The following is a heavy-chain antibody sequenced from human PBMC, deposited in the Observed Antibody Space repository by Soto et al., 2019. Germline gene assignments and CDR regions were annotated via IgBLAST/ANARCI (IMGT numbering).Heavy chain of an antibody. CDR2: IYYSGST. CDR1: GGSISSSSYY. J-gene: IGHJ4*02. Sequence: SETLSLTCTVSGGSISSSSYYWGWIRQPPGKGLEWIGSIYYSGSTYYNPSLKSRVTISVDTSKNQFSLKLSSVTAADTAVYYCARQGLLWFGELPFDYWGQGTLVTVSS. V-gene: IGHV4-39*01. D-gene: IGHD3-10*01. CDR3: ARQGLLWFGELPFDY.